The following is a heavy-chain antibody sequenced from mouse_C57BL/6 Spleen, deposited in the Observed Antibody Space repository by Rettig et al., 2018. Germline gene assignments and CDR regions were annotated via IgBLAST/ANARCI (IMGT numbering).Heavy chain of an antibody. D-gene: IGHD2-13*01. CDR2: IDPDNGDT. V-gene: IGHV14-4*01. Sequence: AELVRPGASVKLSCTASGFNIKDDYMHWVKQRPEQGLEWIGWIDPDNGDTEYASKFQGKATITADTSSNTAYLQLSSLTSEDTAVYYCTTYGDYGYWGQGTTLTVSS. CDR1: GFNIKDDY. CDR3: TTYGDYGY. J-gene: IGHJ2*01.